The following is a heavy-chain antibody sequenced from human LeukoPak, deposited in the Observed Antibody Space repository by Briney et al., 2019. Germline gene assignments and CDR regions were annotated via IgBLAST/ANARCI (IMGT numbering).Heavy chain of an antibody. CDR3: ARDSSGRQSGDY. CDR1: GYTFTGYY. J-gene: IGHJ4*02. CDR2: INPKSGDT. D-gene: IGHD2-15*01. Sequence: ASVKVSCKASGYTFTGYYMHWVRQAPGEGLEWMGRINPKSGDTNYAQKFQGRVAMTRDTSISTAYMELSRLRSDDTAVYYCARDSSGRQSGDYWGQGTLVTVSS. V-gene: IGHV1-2*06.